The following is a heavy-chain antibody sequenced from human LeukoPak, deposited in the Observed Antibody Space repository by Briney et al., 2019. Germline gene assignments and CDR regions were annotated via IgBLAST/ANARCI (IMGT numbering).Heavy chain of an antibody. Sequence: SETLSLTCTVSGGSISSYYWSWIRRPPGKGLEWIGYIYYSGSTNYNPSLKSRVTISVDTSKNQFSLKLSSVTAADTAVYYCARETPDAFDIWGQGTMVTVSS. D-gene: IGHD2-15*01. V-gene: IGHV4-59*01. J-gene: IGHJ3*02. CDR2: IYYSGST. CDR3: ARETPDAFDI. CDR1: GGSISSYY.